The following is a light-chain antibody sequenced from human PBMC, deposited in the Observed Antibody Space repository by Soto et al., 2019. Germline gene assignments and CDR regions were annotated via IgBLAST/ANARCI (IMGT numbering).Light chain of an antibody. J-gene: IGKJ5*01. Sequence: DIQMTQSPSSVSASVGDRVTITCRASQDVSNWLAWYQQKPGKAPKLLISGASSLQSGVPSRFSGSGSGTDFSLTISSLQAEDFATYFCQQANSFPSFGQGTRLEIK. V-gene: IGKV1-12*02. CDR3: QQANSFPS. CDR1: QDVSNW. CDR2: GAS.